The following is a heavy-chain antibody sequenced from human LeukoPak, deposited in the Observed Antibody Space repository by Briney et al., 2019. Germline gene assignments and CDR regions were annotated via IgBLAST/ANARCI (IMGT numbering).Heavy chain of an antibody. CDR3: ARSPYYYDSSGYYPFDY. V-gene: IGHV4-34*01. J-gene: IGHJ4*02. CDR1: GGSFSGYY. CDR2: INHSGST. Sequence: SETLSLTCAVYGGSFSGYYWSWIRQPPGKGLEWIGEINHSGSTNYNPSLKGRVTISVDPSKNQFSLQLSSVTAADTAVYYCARSPYYYDSSGYYPFDYWGQGTLVTVSS. D-gene: IGHD3-22*01.